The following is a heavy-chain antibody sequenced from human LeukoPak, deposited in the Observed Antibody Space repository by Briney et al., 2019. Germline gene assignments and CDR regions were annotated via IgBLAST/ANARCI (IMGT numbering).Heavy chain of an antibody. Sequence: PGGSLRLSCAASGFTFSSYGMHWVRQAPGKGLEWVAVISYDGSNKYYADSVKGRFTISRDNSKNTLYLQMNSLRAEDTAVYYCAKRYDFWSGSPVDYWGQGTLVTVSS. CDR3: AKRYDFWSGSPVDY. CDR1: GFTFSSYG. D-gene: IGHD3-3*01. CDR2: ISYDGSNK. V-gene: IGHV3-30*18. J-gene: IGHJ4*02.